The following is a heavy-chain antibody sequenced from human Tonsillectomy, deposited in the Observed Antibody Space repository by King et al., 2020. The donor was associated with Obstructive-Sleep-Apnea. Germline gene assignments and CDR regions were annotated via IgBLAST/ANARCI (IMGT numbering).Heavy chain of an antibody. Sequence: VQLQESGPGLVKPSETLSLTCTVSGGSISSYYWSWIRQPPGKGLEWIGYIYYSGSTNYNPSLKSRVTISVDTSKNQFSLKLSSVTAADTAVYYCARGEVGYNSYYFDYWGQGTLVTVSS. CDR1: GGSISSYY. V-gene: IGHV4-59*01. D-gene: IGHD5-24*01. CDR2: IYYSGST. CDR3: ARGEVGYNSYYFDY. J-gene: IGHJ4*02.